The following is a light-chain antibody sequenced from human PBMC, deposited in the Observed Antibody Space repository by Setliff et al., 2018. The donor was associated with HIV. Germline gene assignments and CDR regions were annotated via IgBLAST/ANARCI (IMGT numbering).Light chain of an antibody. Sequence: QSVLTQPPSVSGAPGQRVTISCTGSSSNIGAGFDVHWYQQLPGTAPKLLIYLNNNRPSGVPDRFSGSKSGTSASLTISGLQAEDEADYYCNSYSTSSTPLYVFGTGTKVTVL. CDR2: LNN. V-gene: IGLV1-40*01. CDR1: SSNIGAGFD. J-gene: IGLJ1*01. CDR3: NSYSTSSTPLYV.